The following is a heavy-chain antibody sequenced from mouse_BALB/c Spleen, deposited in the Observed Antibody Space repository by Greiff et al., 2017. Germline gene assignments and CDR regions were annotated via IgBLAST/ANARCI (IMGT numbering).Heavy chain of an antibody. CDR2: IRNKANGYTT. J-gene: IGHJ4*01. CDR1: GFTFTDYY. V-gene: IGHV7-3*02. CDR3: ARAPLWLRRDYYAMDY. Sequence: EVKVEESGGGLVQPGGSLRLSCATSGFTFTDYYMSWVRQPPGKALEWLGFIRNKANGYTTEYSASVKGRFTISRDNSQSILYLQMNTLRAEDSATYYCARAPLWLRRDYYAMDYWGQGTSVTVSS. D-gene: IGHD2-2*01.